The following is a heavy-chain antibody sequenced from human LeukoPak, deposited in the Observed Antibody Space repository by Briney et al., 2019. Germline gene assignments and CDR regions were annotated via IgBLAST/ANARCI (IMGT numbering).Heavy chain of an antibody. CDR1: GGSFSGYY. J-gene: IGHJ5*02. CDR2: ISHSGST. D-gene: IGHD6-13*01. Sequence: SETLSLTCAVYGGSFSGYYWSWIRQPPGKGLEWIGEISHSGSTNYNPSLKSRVTISVDTSKNQFSLKLSSVTAADTAVYYCARVLIAAAGIDPWGQGTLVTVS. V-gene: IGHV4-34*01. CDR3: ARVLIAAAGIDP.